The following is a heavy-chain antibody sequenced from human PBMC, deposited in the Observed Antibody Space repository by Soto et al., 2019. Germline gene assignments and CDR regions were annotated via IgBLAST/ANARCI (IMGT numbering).Heavy chain of an antibody. CDR3: TVGVRFYGPDSLDM. CDR1: GYTFSSYG. D-gene: IGHD3-3*01. CDR2: ISVHNGDT. J-gene: IGHJ3*02. V-gene: IGHV1-18*01. Sequence: ASVEVSCKASGYTFSSYGISWVRQAPGQGLEWMGWISVHNGDTNYAQKFQGRVTMTTDKSTSTAFMELRSLRSDDTALYYCTVGVRFYGPDSLDMWGQGTMVAVS.